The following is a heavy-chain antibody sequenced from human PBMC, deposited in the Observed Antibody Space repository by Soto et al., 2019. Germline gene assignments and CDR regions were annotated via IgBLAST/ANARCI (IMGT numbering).Heavy chain of an antibody. CDR2: IRTKGSSSST. V-gene: IGHV3-72*01. CDR1: GFTFSDHF. Sequence: EVQLVESGGGLVQPGGSLRVSCAASGFTFSDHFMDWVRQAPGQGLEWIGRIRTKGSSSSTEYAASVEGRFTISRDDSSCSLSLQMSILKIEDTGVYYCTRDYNWANDYWGQGTLVNVSS. CDR3: TRDYNWANDY. J-gene: IGHJ4*02. D-gene: IGHD1-20*01.